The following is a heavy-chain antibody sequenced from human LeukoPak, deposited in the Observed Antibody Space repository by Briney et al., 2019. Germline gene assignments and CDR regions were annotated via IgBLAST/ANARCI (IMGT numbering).Heavy chain of an antibody. D-gene: IGHD5-24*01. CDR1: GGTFSSYA. CDR3: AREGRDGYDDY. V-gene: IGHV1-69*05. J-gene: IGHJ4*02. CDR2: IIPMFGTA. Sequence: SVKVSCKASGGTFSSYAISWVRQAPGQGLEWMGGIIPMFGTANCAQKFQGRVTITTDESTSTAYMELSSLRSEDTAVYYCAREGRDGYDDYWGQGTLVTVSS.